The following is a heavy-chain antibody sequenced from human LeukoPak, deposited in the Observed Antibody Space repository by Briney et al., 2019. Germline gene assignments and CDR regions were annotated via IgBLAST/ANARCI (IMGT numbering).Heavy chain of an antibody. CDR1: GGTFSSYA. CDR2: IIPIFGTA. CDR3: ARGGYDGMYYYDSSGYYYFDY. D-gene: IGHD3-22*01. J-gene: IGHJ4*02. Sequence: ASLKVSCKASGGTFSSYAISWVRQAPGQGLEWMGGIIPIFGTANYAQKFQGRVTITTDESTSTAYMELSSLRSEDTAVYYCARGGYDGMYYYDSSGYYYFDYWGQGTLVTVSS. V-gene: IGHV1-69*05.